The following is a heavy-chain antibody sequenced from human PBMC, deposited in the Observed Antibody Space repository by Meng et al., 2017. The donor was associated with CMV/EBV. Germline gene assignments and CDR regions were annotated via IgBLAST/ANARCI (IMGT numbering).Heavy chain of an antibody. V-gene: IGHV3-20*04. D-gene: IGHD3-3*01. CDR3: ARATIFGVAPADAFDI. CDR1: GFTFDDYG. J-gene: IGHJ3*02. CDR2: INWNGGST. Sequence: GGSLRLSCAASGFTFDDYGMSWVRQAPGKGLEWVSDINWNGGSTGYADSVKGRFTISRDNAKNSLYLQMNSLRAEDTALYYCARATIFGVAPADAFDIWGQGTMVTVSS.